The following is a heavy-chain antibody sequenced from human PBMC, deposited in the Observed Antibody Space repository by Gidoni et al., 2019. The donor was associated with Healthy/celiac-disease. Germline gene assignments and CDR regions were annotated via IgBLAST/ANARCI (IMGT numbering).Heavy chain of an antibody. Sequence: QFQLVESGGGVFQPGRSLRLSCAASGFTFSSYGMHWVRQAPGKGLEWVAVISYDGSNKYYADSVKGRFTSYRDNSKNTLYLKMNSLRAEETAVYYCEKGRTTIFYGMDVWGQGTTVTVSS. D-gene: IGHD3-9*01. J-gene: IGHJ6*02. CDR1: GFTFSSYG. CDR3: EKGRTTIFYGMDV. CDR2: ISYDGSNK. V-gene: IGHV3-30*18.